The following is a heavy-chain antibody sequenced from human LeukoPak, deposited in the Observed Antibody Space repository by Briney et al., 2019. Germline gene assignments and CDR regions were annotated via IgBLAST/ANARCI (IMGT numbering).Heavy chain of an antibody. Sequence: GGSLRLSCAASGFTFSSYEMNWVRQAPGKGLEWVSSISSSSCYIYYTDSVKGRFTISRDNAKNSLYLQMNSLRAEDTAVYFCAKEGRSTTPGYWGQGTLVTVSS. D-gene: IGHD6-13*01. CDR1: GFTFSSYE. J-gene: IGHJ4*02. CDR2: ISSSSCYI. V-gene: IGHV3-21*01. CDR3: AKEGRSTTPGY.